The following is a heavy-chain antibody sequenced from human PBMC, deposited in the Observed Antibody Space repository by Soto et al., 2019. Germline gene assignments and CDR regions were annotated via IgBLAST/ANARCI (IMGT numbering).Heavy chain of an antibody. V-gene: IGHV5-10-1*01. CDR2: IDPGDSST. CDR1: GYSFTTYW. CDR3: ARLQKWYYNYYGLDV. Sequence: GESLKISCQGSGYSFTTYWISWVRQMPGKGLEWMGKIDPGDSSTNYSPSFRGHITISVDRSINTAHLQFSSLKAADTAVYYCARLQKWYYNYYGLDVWGQGTMVTGS. J-gene: IGHJ6*02. D-gene: IGHD1-26*01.